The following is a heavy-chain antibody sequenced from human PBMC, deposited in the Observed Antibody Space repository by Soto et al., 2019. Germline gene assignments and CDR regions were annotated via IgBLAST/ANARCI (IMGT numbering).Heavy chain of an antibody. V-gene: IGHV1-8*01. J-gene: IGHJ4*02. Sequence: QVPLVQSGAEVKKPGASVKVSCKASGYTFTSYDINWVRQATGQGLEWMGWMNPNSGNKGYPQKFQGRVTMTSNTSIRPAYMELSSLRSGATAVYYFARGRKENGLGGGGNDYCGQGTLVTVSS. CDR2: MNPNSGNK. D-gene: IGHD2-8*01. CDR3: ARGRKENGLGGGGNDY. CDR1: GYTFTSYD.